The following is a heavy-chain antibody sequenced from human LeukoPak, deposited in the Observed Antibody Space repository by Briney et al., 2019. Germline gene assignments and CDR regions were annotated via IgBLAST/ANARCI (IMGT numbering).Heavy chain of an antibody. D-gene: IGHD1-26*01. CDR1: GYTFTDYY. Sequence: ASVKVSCKASGYTFTDYYLHWVRQAPGHGLEWMGWINPKTGVTKYAQNFHGRVTMTRDTSINTAYMEVSRLRSDDTAVFYCARDLAMYSPDLDYWGQGTLVTVSS. J-gene: IGHJ4*02. V-gene: IGHV1-2*02. CDR3: ARDLAMYSPDLDY. CDR2: INPKTGVT.